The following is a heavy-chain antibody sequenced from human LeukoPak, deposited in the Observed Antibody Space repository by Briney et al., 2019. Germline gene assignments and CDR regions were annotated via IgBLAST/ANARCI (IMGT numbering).Heavy chain of an antibody. D-gene: IGHD6-13*01. CDR1: GGSISSYY. CDR3: AREGSSSFDY. CDR2: IYDSENT. V-gene: IGHV4-59*01. Sequence: SETLSLTCTVSGGSISSYYWSWIRQPPGKGLEWIGYIYDSENTNYNPSLKSRVTISVDTSKNQFSLKLSSVTAAGTAVYYCAREGSSSFDYWGQGTLVTVSS. J-gene: IGHJ4*02.